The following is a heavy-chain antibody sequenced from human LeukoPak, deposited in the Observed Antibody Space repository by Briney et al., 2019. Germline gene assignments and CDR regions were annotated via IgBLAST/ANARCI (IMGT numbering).Heavy chain of an antibody. D-gene: IGHD3-22*01. CDR1: GYTFTSYD. V-gene: IGHV1-8*01. Sequence: ASVKVSCKASGYTFTSYDINWVRQATGQGLEWMGWMNPNSGNTGYAQKFQGRVTMTRNTSISTAYMELSSLRSEDTAVYYCASLGYYYDSSGYSYHFDYWGQGTLVTVSS. CDR3: ASLGYYYDSSGYSYHFDY. J-gene: IGHJ4*02. CDR2: MNPNSGNT.